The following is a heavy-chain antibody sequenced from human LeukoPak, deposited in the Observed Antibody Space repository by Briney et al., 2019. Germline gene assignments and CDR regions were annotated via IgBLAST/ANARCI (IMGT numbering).Heavy chain of an antibody. Sequence: PGGSLRLSCAASGFTFGSYAMYWVRQAPGKGLEWVSGISGSGGSTFYAASVKGRFTISRDNSENTVYLQMNSLRADDTAVYYRAKTTAGYSSGRYPGWPVDYWGQGTLVTVSS. V-gene: IGHV3-23*01. CDR3: AKTTAGYSSGRYPGWPVDY. CDR1: GFTFGSYA. CDR2: ISGSGGST. J-gene: IGHJ4*02. D-gene: IGHD6-19*01.